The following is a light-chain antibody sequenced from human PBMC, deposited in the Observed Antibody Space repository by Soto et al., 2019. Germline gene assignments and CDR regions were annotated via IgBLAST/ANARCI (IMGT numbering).Light chain of an antibody. CDR3: QQYNNWLT. CDR2: GAS. CDR1: QRVSSN. J-gene: IGKJ1*01. Sequence: EIVMTQSPATLSVSPGERATISCRASQRVSSNLAWYQQKPGQAPSLLIYGASTRATGIPARFSGSGSGTEFILTIISLQSVDFAVYYCQQYNNWLTFGQGTKVDIK. V-gene: IGKV3-15*01.